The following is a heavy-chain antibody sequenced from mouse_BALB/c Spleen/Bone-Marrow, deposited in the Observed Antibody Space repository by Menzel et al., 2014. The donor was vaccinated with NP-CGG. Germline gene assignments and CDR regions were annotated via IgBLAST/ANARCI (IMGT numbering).Heavy chain of an antibody. CDR3: ASYYGSSYDYFDY. D-gene: IGHD1-1*01. J-gene: IGHJ2*01. V-gene: IGHV14-1*02. Sequence: VQLQQSGAELVRPGALVKLSCKASGFNIKDYYMHWVKQRPEQGLEWIGWIDPENGNTIYDPKFQGKASITADTSSNTAYQQLSSLTSEDTAVYYCASYYGSSYDYFDYWGQGTTLTVSS. CDR1: GFNIKDYY. CDR2: IDPENGNT.